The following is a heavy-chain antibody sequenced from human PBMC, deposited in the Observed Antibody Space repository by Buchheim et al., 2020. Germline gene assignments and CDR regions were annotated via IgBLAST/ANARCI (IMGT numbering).Heavy chain of an antibody. D-gene: IGHD3-3*01. J-gene: IGHJ4*01. CDR3: AREGRSGFWSGSLCY. CDR1: GFTFSSYG. Sequence: QVQLVESGGGVVQPGRSLRLSCAASGFTFSSYGMHWVRQAPGKGLEWVAVIWYDGSNKYYADSVKGRPTISRDNSKNTLYLQVNSLIAEDTAVYYCAREGRSGFWSGSLCYWGQGTL. V-gene: IGHV3-33*01. CDR2: IWYDGSNK.